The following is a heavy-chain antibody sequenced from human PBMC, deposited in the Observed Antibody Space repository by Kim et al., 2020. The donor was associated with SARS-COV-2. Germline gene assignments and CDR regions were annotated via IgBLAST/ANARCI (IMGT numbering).Heavy chain of an antibody. D-gene: IGHD1-26*01. CDR2: ISGSSGGT. J-gene: IGHJ4*02. CDR3: AKDPRATIVGANGGYFDY. V-gene: IGHV3-23*01. Sequence: GGSLRLSCAASGFTLSTYAMSWVRQGPGKGLEWVSAISGSSGGTYYADSVKGRFTISRDNSKNTVYLQMNSLRAEDTAVYYCAKDPRATIVGANGGYFDYWGQGTLVTVSS. CDR1: GFTLSTYA.